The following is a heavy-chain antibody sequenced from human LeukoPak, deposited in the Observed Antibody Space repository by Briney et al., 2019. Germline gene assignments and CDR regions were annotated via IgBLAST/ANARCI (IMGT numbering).Heavy chain of an antibody. Sequence: GGSLRLSCAASGFTFSSYGMHWVRQAPGKGLEWVAVIWYDGSNKYYADSVKGRFTISRDNSKNTLYLQMNSLRAEDTAVYYCASNKYSSSWYYFDYWGQGTLVTVSS. D-gene: IGHD6-13*01. J-gene: IGHJ4*02. CDR1: GFTFSSYG. CDR2: IWYDGSNK. CDR3: ASNKYSSSWYYFDY. V-gene: IGHV3-33*08.